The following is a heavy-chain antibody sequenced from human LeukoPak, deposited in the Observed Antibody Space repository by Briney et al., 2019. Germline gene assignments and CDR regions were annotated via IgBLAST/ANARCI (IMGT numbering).Heavy chain of an antibody. D-gene: IGHD2-2*01. Sequence: PSETLSLTCTVSGGSISSYYWSWIRQPPGKGLEWIGHIYTSGSTNYNPSLKSRVTISVDTSKNQFSLKLSSVTAADTAVYYCARYCGGTSCPGGYYYYMDVWGKGTTVTVSS. CDR1: GGSISSYY. J-gene: IGHJ6*03. CDR2: IYTSGST. V-gene: IGHV4-4*09. CDR3: ARYCGGTSCPGGYYYYMDV.